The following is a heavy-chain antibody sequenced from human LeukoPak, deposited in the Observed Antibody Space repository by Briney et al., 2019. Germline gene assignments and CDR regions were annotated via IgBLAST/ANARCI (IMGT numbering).Heavy chain of an antibody. V-gene: IGHV3-48*01. J-gene: IGHJ4*02. CDR3: ATDPQGITIIWPTFDY. CDR2: ISSSSTTI. D-gene: IGHD3-9*01. CDR1: GFTFSRYS. Sequence: PGGSLRLSCAASGFTFSRYSMNWVRQAPGKGLEWVSYISSSSTTIHYADSVKGRFIISRDNAKNSLYLQMNSLRAEDTAVYYCATDPQGITIIWPTFDYWGQGTLVTVSS.